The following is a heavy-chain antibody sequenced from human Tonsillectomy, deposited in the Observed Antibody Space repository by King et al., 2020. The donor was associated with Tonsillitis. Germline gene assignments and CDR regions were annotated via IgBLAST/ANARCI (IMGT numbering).Heavy chain of an antibody. CDR2: IYWDDDK. J-gene: IGHJ4*02. CDR3: AHNFGRLGFGDLAFDY. D-gene: IGHD3-10*01. CDR1: GFSLSTSGVG. Sequence: TLKESGPTLVKPTQTLTLTCTFSGFSLSTSGVGVGWIRQPPGKALEWLALIYWDDDKRYSPSLKSRLTITKDTSKNQVVLTMTNMYPVDTATYYCAHNFGRLGFGDLAFDYWGQGTLVTVSS. V-gene: IGHV2-5*02.